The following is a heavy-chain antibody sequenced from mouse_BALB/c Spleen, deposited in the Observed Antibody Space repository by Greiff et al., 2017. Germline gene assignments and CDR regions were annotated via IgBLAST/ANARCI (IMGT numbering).Heavy chain of an antibody. J-gene: IGHJ2*01. V-gene: IGHV1-87*01. Sequence: VQLQQSGAELARPGASVKLSCKASGYTFTSYWMQWVKQRPGQGLEWIGAIYPGDGDTRYTQKSKGKATLTADKSSSTAYMQLSSLASEDSAVYYCARDWDYFDYWGQGTTLTVSS. CDR3: ARDWDYFDY. D-gene: IGHD4-1*01. CDR2: IYPGDGDT. CDR1: GYTFTSYW.